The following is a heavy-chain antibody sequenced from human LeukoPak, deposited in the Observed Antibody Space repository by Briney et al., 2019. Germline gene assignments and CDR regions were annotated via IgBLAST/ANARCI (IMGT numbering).Heavy chain of an antibody. Sequence: GASVKVSCKAAGYTFTDYYIHWVRQAPGQGLEWMGGIIPMFGTPNYAQRLQGRVTITADKSTKTAYMELSSLRSEDTAVYYCARAGIPGYCTNVTCSNWLDPWGQGTLVTVSS. V-gene: IGHV1-69*06. CDR1: GYTFTDYY. J-gene: IGHJ5*02. CDR3: ARAGIPGYCTNVTCSNWLDP. D-gene: IGHD2-8*01. CDR2: IIPMFGTP.